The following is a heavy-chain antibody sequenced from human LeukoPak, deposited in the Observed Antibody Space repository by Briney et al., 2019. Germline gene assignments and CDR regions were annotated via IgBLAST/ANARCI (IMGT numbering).Heavy chain of an antibody. CDR1: GGSLITNTYY. J-gene: IGHJ4*02. CDR2: VYYSGIT. V-gene: IGHV4-39*01. Sequence: SEALSLTCTVSGGSLITNTYYWGWIRQPPGKGLEWIGSVYYSGITYYNPSLKSRVTISVDTSNNQFSLKLSSVTAADTAVYYCARVADHYDSDGYYFDYWGQGTLVTVSS. CDR3: ARVADHYDSDGYYFDY. D-gene: IGHD3-22*01.